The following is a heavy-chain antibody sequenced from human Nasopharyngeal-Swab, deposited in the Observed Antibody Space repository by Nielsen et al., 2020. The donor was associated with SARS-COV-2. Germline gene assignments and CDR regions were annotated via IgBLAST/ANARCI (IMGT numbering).Heavy chain of an antibody. CDR3: ATSPGYCSSTSCRGWFDP. CDR1: GYTLTGLS. D-gene: IGHD2-2*01. V-gene: IGHV1-24*01. J-gene: IGHJ5*02. Sequence: ASVKVSCKVSGYTLTGLSMHWVRQAPGKGLEWMGGFDPEDGETIYAQKFQGRVTMTEDTSTDTAYMELSSLRSEDTAVYYCATSPGYCSSTSCRGWFDPWGQGTLVTVSS. CDR2: FDPEDGET.